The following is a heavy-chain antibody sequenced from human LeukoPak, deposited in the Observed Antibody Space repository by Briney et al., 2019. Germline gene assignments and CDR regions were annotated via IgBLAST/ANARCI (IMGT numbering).Heavy chain of an antibody. CDR3: ARVAVDSAMVYYFDY. CDR2: IYHSGST. D-gene: IGHD5-18*01. J-gene: IGHJ4*02. CDR1: GGSISSGGYY. Sequence: SQTLSLTCTVSGGSISSGGYYWSWIRQPPGKGLEWIGYIYHSGSTYYNPSLKSRVTMSVDRSKNQFSLKLSSVTAADTAVYYCARVAVDSAMVYYFDYWGQGTLVTVSS. V-gene: IGHV4-30-2*01.